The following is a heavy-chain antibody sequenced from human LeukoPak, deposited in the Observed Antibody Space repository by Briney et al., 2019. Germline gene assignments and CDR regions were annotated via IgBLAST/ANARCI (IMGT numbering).Heavy chain of an antibody. CDR3: AKVRYSSKGNFDY. V-gene: IGHV3-23*01. Sequence: GGSLRLSCAASGFTFSSYAMSWVRQAPGKGLEWVSAISGSGGSTYYADSVKGRFTISRDNSKNSLYLQMNSLRAEDTAVYDCAKVRYSSKGNFDYWGQGTLVTVSS. J-gene: IGHJ4*02. CDR1: GFTFSSYA. CDR2: ISGSGGST. D-gene: IGHD6-13*01.